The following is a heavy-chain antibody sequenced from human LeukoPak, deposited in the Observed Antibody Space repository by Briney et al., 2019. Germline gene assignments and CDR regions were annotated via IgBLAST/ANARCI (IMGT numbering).Heavy chain of an antibody. CDR2: ISYDGSNK. CDR1: GFTFSSYA. Sequence: GRSLRLSCAASGFTFSSYAMHWVRQAPGKGLEWVAVISYDGSNKYYADSVKGRFTISRDNSKNMLYLQVNSLRGEDTAVYYCARGTTVTWKPCDYWGQGTLVTVSS. D-gene: IGHD4-11*01. CDR3: ARGTTVTWKPCDY. J-gene: IGHJ4*02. V-gene: IGHV3-30*04.